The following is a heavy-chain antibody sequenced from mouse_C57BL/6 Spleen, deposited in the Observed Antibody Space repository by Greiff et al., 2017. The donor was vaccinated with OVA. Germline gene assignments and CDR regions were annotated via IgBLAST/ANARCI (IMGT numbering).Heavy chain of an antibody. CDR1: GYTFTSYW. D-gene: IGHD1-1*01. Sequence: QVQLQQPGAELVKPGASVKMSCKASGYTFTSYWITWVKQRPGQGLEWIGDISPGSGSTNYNEKFKSKATLTVDTSSSTAYMQLSSLTSKDSAVYYCARKNYGSSYEGYWGQGTTLTVSS. CDR2: ISPGSGST. CDR3: ARKNYGSSYEGY. J-gene: IGHJ2*01. V-gene: IGHV1-55*01.